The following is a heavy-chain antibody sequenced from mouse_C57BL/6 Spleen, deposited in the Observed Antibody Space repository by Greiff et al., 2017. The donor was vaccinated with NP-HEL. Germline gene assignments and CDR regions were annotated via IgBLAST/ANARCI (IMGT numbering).Heavy chain of an antibody. V-gene: IGHV1-82*01. J-gene: IGHJ2*01. D-gene: IGHD2-14*01. CDR3: ARGPYRDY. CDR2: IYPGGGYT. Sequence: VQLQESGPELVKPGASVKISCKASGYAFSSSWMNWVKQRPGKGLEWIGDIYPGGGYTNYNEKFKGKSTLTADKPSSIAYMQFSSLTSEDSAIKYCARGPYRDYWGQGTTLTVSS. CDR1: GYAFSSSW.